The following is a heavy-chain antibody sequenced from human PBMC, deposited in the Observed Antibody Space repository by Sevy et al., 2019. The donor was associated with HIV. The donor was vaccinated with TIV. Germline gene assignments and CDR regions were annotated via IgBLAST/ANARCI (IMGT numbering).Heavy chain of an antibody. J-gene: IGHJ6*02. D-gene: IGHD2-2*02. CDR3: ARDDVVVVPAAISRYYYYYGMDV. Sequence: GGSLRLSCAASGFTFSSYSMNWVRQAPGKGLEWVSSISSSSSYIYYADSVKGRFTISRDNAKNSLYLQMNSLRAEDTAVYYCARDDVVVVPAAISRYYYYYGMDVWGQGTTVTVSS. CDR2: ISSSSSYI. CDR1: GFTFSSYS. V-gene: IGHV3-21*01.